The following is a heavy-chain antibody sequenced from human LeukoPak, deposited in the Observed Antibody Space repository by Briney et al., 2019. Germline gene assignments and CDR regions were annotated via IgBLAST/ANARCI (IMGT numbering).Heavy chain of an antibody. D-gene: IGHD5-24*01. CDR3: ARVNGDGYNDY. CDR2: IYSGGST. J-gene: IGHJ4*02. V-gene: IGHV3-53*01. CDR1: GFTVSSNY. Sequence: GGSLRLSCAASGFTVSSNYMSWVRQAPGKGLEWVSVIYSGGSTYYADSVEGRFTISRDNSKNTLYLQMNSLRAEDTAVYYCARVNGDGYNDYWGQGTLVTVSS.